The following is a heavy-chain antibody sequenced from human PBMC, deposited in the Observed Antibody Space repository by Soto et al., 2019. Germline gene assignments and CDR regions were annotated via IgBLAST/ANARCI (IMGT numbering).Heavy chain of an antibody. J-gene: IGHJ4*02. CDR1: GGSISSSSYY. CDR2: IYYSGST. Sequence: SETLSLTCTVSGGSISSSSYYWGWIRQPPGKGLEWIGSIYYSGSTYYNPSLKSRVTISVDTSKNQFSLKLSSVTAADTAVYYCARYPERRAPDYWGQGTLVTVSS. CDR3: ARYPERRAPDY. V-gene: IGHV4-39*01.